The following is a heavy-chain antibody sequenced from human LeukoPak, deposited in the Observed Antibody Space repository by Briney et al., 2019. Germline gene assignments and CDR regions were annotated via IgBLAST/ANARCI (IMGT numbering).Heavy chain of an antibody. CDR3: ARDPDGGNSGAHYYYGMDV. CDR1: GFTFSSYE. V-gene: IGHV3-48*03. Sequence: GGSLRLSCAASGFTFSSYEMNWVRQAPGKGLEWVSYISSSGSTIYYADSVKGRFTMSRDNAKNSLSLQMNSLRAEDTAVYYCARDPDGGNSGAHYYYGMDVWGQGTTVTVSS. J-gene: IGHJ6*02. CDR2: ISSSGSTI. D-gene: IGHD4-23*01.